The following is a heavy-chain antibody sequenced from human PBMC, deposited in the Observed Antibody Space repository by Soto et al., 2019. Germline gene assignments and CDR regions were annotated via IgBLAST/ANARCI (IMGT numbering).Heavy chain of an antibody. V-gene: IGHV4-4*02. CDR3: ARGRGRSSSGCPWFDS. D-gene: IGHD6-19*01. J-gene: IGHJ5*01. Sequence: PSETLSLTCGVSGGSIRSPDWWTWVRQPPGKRLEGMGEIIHSGSTNYTQSLDRRVTISADKSKNQLFLTLTSVTTADTAVYFCARGRGRSSSGCPWFDSWGQGILVTVSS. CDR1: GGSIRSPDW. CDR2: IIHSGST.